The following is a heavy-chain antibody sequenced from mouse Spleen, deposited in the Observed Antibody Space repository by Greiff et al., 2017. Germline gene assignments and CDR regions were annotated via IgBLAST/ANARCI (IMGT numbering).Heavy chain of an antibody. J-gene: IGHJ4*01. D-gene: IGHD1-1*01. CDR1: GYAFSSSW. Sequence: QVQLQQSGPELVKPGASVKISCKASGYAFSSSWMNWVKQRPGKGLEWIGRIYPGDGDTNYNGKFKGKATLTADKSSSTAYMQLSSLTSEDSAVYFCARSGYGSSPYYAMDYWGQGTSVTVSS. V-gene: IGHV1-82*01. CDR3: ARSGYGSSPYYAMDY. CDR2: IYPGDGDT.